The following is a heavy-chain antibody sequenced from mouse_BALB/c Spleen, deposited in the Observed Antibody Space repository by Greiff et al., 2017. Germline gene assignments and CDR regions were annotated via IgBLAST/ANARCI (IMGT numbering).Heavy chain of an antibody. D-gene: IGHD2-13*01. Sequence: EVMLVESGGDLVKPGGSLKLSCAASGFTFSSYGMSWVRQTPDKRLEWVATISSGGSYTYYPDSVKGRFTISRDNAKNTLYLQMSSLKSEDTAMYYCARMVNYYAMDYWGQGTSVTGSS. CDR2: ISSGGSYT. CDR1: GFTFSSYG. J-gene: IGHJ4*01. CDR3: ARMVNYYAMDY. V-gene: IGHV5-6*01.